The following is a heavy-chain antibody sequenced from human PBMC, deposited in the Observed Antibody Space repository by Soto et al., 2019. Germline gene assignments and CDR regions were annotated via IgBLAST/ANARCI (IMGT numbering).Heavy chain of an antibody. D-gene: IGHD1-26*01. CDR2: ISGSGGST. Sequence: GGSLRLSCAASGFTFSSYAMSWVRQAPGKGLEWVSAISGSGGSTYYADSVKGRFTISRDNSKNTLYLQMNSLRAEDTVVYYCAKARWEMATSYYYYGMDVWGQGTTVTVSS. V-gene: IGHV3-23*01. CDR1: GFTFSSYA. J-gene: IGHJ6*02. CDR3: AKARWEMATSYYYYGMDV.